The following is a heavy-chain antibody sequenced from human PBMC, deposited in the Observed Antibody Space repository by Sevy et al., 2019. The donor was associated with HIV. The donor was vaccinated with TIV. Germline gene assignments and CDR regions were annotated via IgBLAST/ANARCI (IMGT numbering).Heavy chain of an antibody. V-gene: IGHV3-7*01. CDR1: GFTFSANW. D-gene: IGHD1-26*01. CDR2: IKEDGSDK. CDR3: AHETSGRFQS. Sequence: GGSLRLSCAASGFTFSANWMNWLRQAPGKALEWVANIKEDGSDKHYVDSVEGRFTISRDNTKSLLFLEMNSLRVEDTAVYYCAHETSGRFQSWGQGTLVTVSS. J-gene: IGHJ4*02.